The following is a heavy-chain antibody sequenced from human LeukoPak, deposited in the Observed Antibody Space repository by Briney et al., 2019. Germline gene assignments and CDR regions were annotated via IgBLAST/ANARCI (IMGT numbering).Heavy chain of an antibody. Sequence: ASVKVSCKASGYTFTSYGISWVRQVPGQGLEWMGWISTYNDNTYSAQKFQDRVTMTTDTSTSTAYMEVRSLRSDDTAVYYCARGSSPYCSAGNCYIDYWGQGTLVTVSS. V-gene: IGHV1-18*04. CDR3: ARGSSPYCSAGNCYIDY. CDR2: ISTYNDNT. J-gene: IGHJ4*02. D-gene: IGHD2-15*01. CDR1: GYTFTSYG.